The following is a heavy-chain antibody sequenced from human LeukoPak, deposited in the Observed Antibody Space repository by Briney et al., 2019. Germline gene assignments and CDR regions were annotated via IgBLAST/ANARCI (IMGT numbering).Heavy chain of an antibody. D-gene: IGHD1-26*01. V-gene: IGHV1-69*13. CDR1: GGTFSRYA. Sequence: GASVKVSCKASGGTFSRYAISWVRQAPGQGLEWMGGIIPIFGTANYAQKFQGRVTITADESTSTAYMELSSLRSEDTAVYYCARGPIDYSGSYFDYWGRGTLVTVSS. J-gene: IGHJ4*02. CDR3: ARGPIDYSGSYFDY. CDR2: IIPIFGTA.